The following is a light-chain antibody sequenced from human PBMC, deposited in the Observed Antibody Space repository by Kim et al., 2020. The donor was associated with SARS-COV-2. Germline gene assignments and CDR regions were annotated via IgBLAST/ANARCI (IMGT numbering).Light chain of an antibody. J-gene: IGLJ1*01. Sequence: GQSITISCTGTNSDVGGYSYVSWYQQHPGKAPKLMIYDVNKRPSGVSNRFSGSKSGNTASLTISGLQAEDEADYYCSSCTNTSTFVFGTGTKVTVL. CDR2: DVN. CDR3: SSCTNTSTFV. CDR1: NSDVGGYSY. V-gene: IGLV2-14*03.